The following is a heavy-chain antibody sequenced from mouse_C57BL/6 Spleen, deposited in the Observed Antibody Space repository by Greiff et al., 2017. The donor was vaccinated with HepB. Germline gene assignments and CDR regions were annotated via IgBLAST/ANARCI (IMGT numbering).Heavy chain of an antibody. CDR3: ARERVRAYAMDY. V-gene: IGHV1-59*01. J-gene: IGHJ4*01. CDR1: GYTFTSYW. D-gene: IGHD2-14*01. CDR2: IDPSDSYT. Sequence: QVQLQQSGAELVRPGTSVKLSCKASGYTFTSYWMHWVKQRPGQGLEWIGVIDPSDSYTNYNQKFKGKATLTVDTSSSTAYMQLSSLTSEDSAVYYCARERVRAYAMDYWGQGTSVTVSS.